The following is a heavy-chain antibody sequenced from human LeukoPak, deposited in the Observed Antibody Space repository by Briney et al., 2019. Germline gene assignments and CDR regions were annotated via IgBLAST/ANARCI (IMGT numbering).Heavy chain of an antibody. Sequence: ASVKVSCKASGYTFTGYYMHWVRQAPGQGLEWMGRINPNSGGTNYAQKFQGRVTMTRDTSISTAYMELGRLRSDDTAVYYCARVNYDILTGYYSWFDPWGQGTLVTVSS. D-gene: IGHD3-9*01. CDR1: GYTFTGYY. J-gene: IGHJ5*02. CDR3: ARVNYDILTGYYSWFDP. CDR2: INPNSGGT. V-gene: IGHV1-2*06.